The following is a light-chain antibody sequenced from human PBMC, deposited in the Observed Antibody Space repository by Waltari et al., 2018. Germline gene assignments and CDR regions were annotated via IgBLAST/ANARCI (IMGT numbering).Light chain of an antibody. CDR1: SPNLGAGYD. CDR2: GNS. CDR3: QSYDSSLSGSV. Sequence: QSVLTQPPSVSGAPGQRVTISCTGSSPNLGAGYDVHWYQHLPGTAPNLLISGNSNRPSGVPDRFSGSKSGTSASLAITGLQAEDEADYYCQSYDSSLSGSVFGGGTKLTVL. J-gene: IGLJ2*01. V-gene: IGLV1-40*01.